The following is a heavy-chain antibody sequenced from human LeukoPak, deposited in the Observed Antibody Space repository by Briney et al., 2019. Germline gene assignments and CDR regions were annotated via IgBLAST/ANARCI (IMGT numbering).Heavy chain of an antibody. V-gene: IGHV3-30*18. CDR2: ISYDGSNK. CDR1: GFTFSSYG. Sequence: GGSLRLSCAASGFTFSSYGMHWVRQAPGKGLEWVAVISYDGSNKYYADSVKGRFTISRDNSKNTLYLQMNSLRAEDTAVYYCAKDQATYSSSWYGGDYWGQGTLVTVSS. D-gene: IGHD6-13*01. CDR3: AKDQATYSSSWYGGDY. J-gene: IGHJ4*02.